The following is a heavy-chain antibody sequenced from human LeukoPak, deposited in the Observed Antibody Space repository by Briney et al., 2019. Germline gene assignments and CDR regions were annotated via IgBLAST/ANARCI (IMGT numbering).Heavy chain of an antibody. Sequence: SETLSLTCAVYGGSFSGYYWSWIRQPPGKGLEWIGEINHGGSTNYNPSLKSRVTISVDTSKNQLSLKVTSVTGADTAVYYCARFGVDYDMDVWGQGTTVTVSS. CDR3: ARFGVDYDMDV. CDR1: GGSFSGYY. V-gene: IGHV4-34*01. CDR2: INHGGST. D-gene: IGHD3-16*01. J-gene: IGHJ6*02.